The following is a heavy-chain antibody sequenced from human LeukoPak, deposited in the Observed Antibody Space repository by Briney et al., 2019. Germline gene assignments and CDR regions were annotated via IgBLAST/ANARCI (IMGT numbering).Heavy chain of an antibody. D-gene: IGHD3-10*01. V-gene: IGHV3-43*01. Sequence: GGSLRLSCAASGFTFDDYPMSWVHQVPGKGLEWVSLIYRDGGTTYYADSVKGRSTISRDNSKNTLYLQMNSLRAEDTAVYYCAKDRGSGSTFDYWGQGTLVTVSS. CDR1: GFTFDDYP. J-gene: IGHJ4*02. CDR3: AKDRGSGSTFDY. CDR2: IYRDGGTT.